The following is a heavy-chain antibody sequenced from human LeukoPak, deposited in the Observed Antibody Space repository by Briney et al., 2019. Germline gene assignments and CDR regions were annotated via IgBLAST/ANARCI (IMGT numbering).Heavy chain of an antibody. CDR1: GFTFDDYA. Sequence: GRSLRLSCAAFGFTFDDYAMHWVRQAPGKGLEWVSGISWNSGSIGYADSVKGRFTISRDNAKNSLYLQMNSLRAEDTALYYCARGGRALVPFDYWGQGTLVTVSS. CDR3: ARGGRALVPFDY. V-gene: IGHV3-9*01. D-gene: IGHD6-13*01. CDR2: ISWNSGSI. J-gene: IGHJ4*02.